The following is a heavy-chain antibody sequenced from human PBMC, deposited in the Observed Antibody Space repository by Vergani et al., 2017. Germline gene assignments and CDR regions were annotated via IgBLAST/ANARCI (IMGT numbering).Heavy chain of an antibody. CDR2: INHSGST. D-gene: IGHD3-10*01. CDR1: GGSFSGYY. V-gene: IGHV4-34*01. J-gene: IGHJ6*03. CDR3: ARGGETAYYYGSGSYYPSPYYYYYMDV. Sequence: QVQLQQWGAGLLKPSETLSLTCAVYGGSFSGYYWSWIRQPPGKGLEWVGEINHSGSTNYNPSLKSRVTISVDTSKNQFSLKLSSVTAADAAVYYCARGGETAYYYGSGSYYPSPYYYYYMDVWGKGTTVTVSS.